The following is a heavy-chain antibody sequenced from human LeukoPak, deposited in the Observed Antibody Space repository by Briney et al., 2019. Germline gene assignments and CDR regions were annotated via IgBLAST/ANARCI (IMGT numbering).Heavy chain of an antibody. V-gene: IGHV1-18*01. Sequence: GASVTVSCKSSGYTFTIYGISWVRQAPGQGLEWMGWISAYNGNTNYAQKLQGRVTMTTDTSTSTAYMELRSLRSDDTAVYYCARVGPTVGATTGDHWGQGTLVTVSS. D-gene: IGHD1-26*01. CDR1: GYTFTIYG. CDR2: ISAYNGNT. CDR3: ARVGPTVGATTGDH. J-gene: IGHJ4*02.